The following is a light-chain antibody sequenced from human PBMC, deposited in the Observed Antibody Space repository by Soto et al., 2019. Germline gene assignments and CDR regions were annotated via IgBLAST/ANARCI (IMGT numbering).Light chain of an antibody. Sequence: EIVMTQSPATLSVSPGETATLSCRASQSVSNNVAWYQQKPGQAPRPLIYAASRRATGIPDRFSGSGSGTDFTLSISGLEPEDFAVYYCQQYGSTPRTFGQGTKVDIK. CDR1: QSVSNN. J-gene: IGKJ1*01. CDR2: AAS. CDR3: QQYGSTPRT. V-gene: IGKV3-20*01.